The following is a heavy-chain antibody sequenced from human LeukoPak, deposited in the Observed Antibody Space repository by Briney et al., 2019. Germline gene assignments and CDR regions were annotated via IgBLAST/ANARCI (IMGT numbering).Heavy chain of an antibody. J-gene: IGHJ4*02. V-gene: IGHV4-4*07. CDR3: ARGLGHCSGSSCYTIDY. D-gene: IGHD2-2*01. CDR1: GDSIYNYY. Sequence: SETLSLTCTVSGDSIYNYYWSWIRQPAGKGLEWIGRIYSSGSTNYNPSLKSRVTMSVDTSKNQFSLKLTSVTAADTAVYYCARGLGHCSGSSCYTIDYWGQGTRATVSS. CDR2: IYSSGST.